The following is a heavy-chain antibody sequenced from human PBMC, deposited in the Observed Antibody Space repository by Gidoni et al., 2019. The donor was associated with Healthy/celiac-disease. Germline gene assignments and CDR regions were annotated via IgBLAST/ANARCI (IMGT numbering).Heavy chain of an antibody. CDR2: ISWNSGSI. D-gene: IGHD6-6*01. CDR1: GVTFDDYA. CDR3: AKDGSSLRYRGYYYYGMDV. J-gene: IGHJ6*02. V-gene: IGHV3-9*01. Sequence: EVQLVEYGRGLVQHGRSLRLSCAASGVTFDDYAITLVRQAHGKGLAGVSGISWNSGSIGDADSVKGRFTISRDNAKNSLYLQMNSRRAEDTALYYCAKDGSSLRYRGYYYYGMDVWGQGTTVTVSS.